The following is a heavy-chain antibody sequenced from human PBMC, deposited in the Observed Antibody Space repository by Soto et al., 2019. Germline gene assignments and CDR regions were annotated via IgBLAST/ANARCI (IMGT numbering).Heavy chain of an antibody. D-gene: IGHD3-10*01. J-gene: IGHJ3*02. V-gene: IGHV3-23*01. CDR2: ISGSGGST. Sequence: EVQLLESGGGLVQPGGSLRLSCAASGFTFSSYAMSWVHQAPGKGLEWVSAISGSGGSTYYADSVKGRFTISRDNSKKTLYLQMNSLRAEDTAVYYSAKAASGGDGTDAFDIWGQGTMVTVSS. CDR3: AKAASGGDGTDAFDI. CDR1: GFTFSSYA.